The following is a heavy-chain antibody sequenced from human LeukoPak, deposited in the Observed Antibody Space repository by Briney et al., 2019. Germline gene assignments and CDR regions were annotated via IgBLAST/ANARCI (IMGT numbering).Heavy chain of an antibody. V-gene: IGHV3-30*02. J-gene: IGHJ1*01. CDR1: GFTFSSYG. CDR3: AKPYYYDSSGYLPEYFQH. Sequence: GGSLRLSCAASGFTFSSYGMHWVRQAPGKGLEWVAFIRYDGSNKYYADSVKGRFTISRDNSKNTLYLQMNSLRAEDTAVYYCAKPYYYDSSGYLPEYFQHWGQGTLVTVSS. D-gene: IGHD3-22*01. CDR2: IRYDGSNK.